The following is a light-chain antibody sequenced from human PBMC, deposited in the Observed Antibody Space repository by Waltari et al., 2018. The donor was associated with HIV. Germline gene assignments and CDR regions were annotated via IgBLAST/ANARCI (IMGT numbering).Light chain of an antibody. CDR2: GSN. V-gene: IGLV1-47*01. CDR1: SSNIGSNY. CDR3: AAWDDSLSGRV. J-gene: IGLJ3*02. Sequence: QSVLTQSPSASGTPGQRVPISYSGSSSNIGSNYVYWYQQLPGTAPKLLIYGSNQRPPGVPDRCSGSKSGTSASLAISGLRSEDEADYYCAAWDDSLSGRVFGGGTKLTVL.